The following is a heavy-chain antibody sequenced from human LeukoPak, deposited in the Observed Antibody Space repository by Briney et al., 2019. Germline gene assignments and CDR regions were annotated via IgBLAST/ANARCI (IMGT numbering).Heavy chain of an antibody. D-gene: IGHD1-26*01. V-gene: IGHV3-30*04. CDR1: GFTFSSYA. Sequence: GRSLRLSCVASGFTFSSYAMHWVRQAPGKGLEWVAVISYDGSNKYYADSVKGRFTISRDNSKNTLYLQMNSLRAEDTAVYYCARDVHSGSYYWGQGTLVTVSS. J-gene: IGHJ4*02. CDR2: ISYDGSNK. CDR3: ARDVHSGSYY.